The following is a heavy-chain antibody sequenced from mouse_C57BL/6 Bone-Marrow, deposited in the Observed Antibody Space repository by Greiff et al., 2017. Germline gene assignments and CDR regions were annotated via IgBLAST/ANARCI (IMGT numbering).Heavy chain of an antibody. CDR3: AIMVTSYFDY. D-gene: IGHD2-2*01. CDR2: ISYDGSN. J-gene: IGHJ2*01. V-gene: IGHV3-6*01. Sequence: EVQLVESGPGLVKPSQSLSLTCSVTGYSITSGYYWNWIRQFPGNKLEWMGYISYDGSNNYNPSLKNRISITRDTSKNQFFLKLNAVTTEDTATYYCAIMVTSYFDYWGQGTTLTVSS. CDR1: GYSITSGYY.